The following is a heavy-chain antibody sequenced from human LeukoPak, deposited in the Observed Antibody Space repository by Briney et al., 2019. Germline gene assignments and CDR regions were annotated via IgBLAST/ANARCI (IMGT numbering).Heavy chain of an antibody. CDR2: FDPEDGET. CDR3: ATILLHCSGGSCYWFDY. J-gene: IGHJ4*02. CDR1: GYTLTELS. V-gene: IGHV1-24*01. D-gene: IGHD2-15*01. Sequence: ASVKVSCKVSGYTLTELSMHWVRQAPGKGLEWMGGFDPEDGETIYAQKFQGRVTMTEDTSTDTAYMELSSLRSEDTAVYYCATILLHCSGGSCYWFDYWGQGTLVTVSS.